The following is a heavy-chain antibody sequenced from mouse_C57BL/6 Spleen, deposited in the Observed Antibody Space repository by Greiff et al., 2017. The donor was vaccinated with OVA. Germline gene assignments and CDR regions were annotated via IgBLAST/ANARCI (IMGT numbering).Heavy chain of an antibody. CDR2: IYPGSGST. CDR1: GYTFTSYW. CDR3: ARWGPSYCGSRGWFAY. Sequence: QVQLQQPGAELVKPGASVKMSCKASGYTFTSYWITWVKQRPGQGLEWIGDIYPGSGSTNYNEKFKSKATLTVDTSSSTAYMQLSSLTSEDSAVYYCARWGPSYCGSRGWFAYWGQGTLVTVSA. J-gene: IGHJ3*01. D-gene: IGHD1-1*01. V-gene: IGHV1-55*01.